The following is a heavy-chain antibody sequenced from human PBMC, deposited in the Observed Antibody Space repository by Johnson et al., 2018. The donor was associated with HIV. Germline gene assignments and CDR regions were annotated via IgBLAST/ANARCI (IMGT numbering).Heavy chain of an antibody. D-gene: IGHD1-26*01. CDR1: GFTFSSYA. Sequence: VQLVESGGGVVQPGRSLRLSCAASGFTFSSYAMHWVRQAPGKGLEWVAVISYDGTNEYYADSVKGRLTISRDNSKNTVYLQMNSLRAEDTAVYYCAKVFDLVSGGAFDIWGQGTMVTVSS. J-gene: IGHJ3*02. CDR2: ISYDGTNE. V-gene: IGHV3-30*04. CDR3: AKVFDLVSGGAFDI.